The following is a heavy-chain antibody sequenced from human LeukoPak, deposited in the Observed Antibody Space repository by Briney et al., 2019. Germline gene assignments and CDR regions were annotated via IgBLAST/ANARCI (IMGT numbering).Heavy chain of an antibody. CDR3: ARVFSDGSGPPYFDY. CDR2: FDPEDGET. J-gene: IGHJ4*02. V-gene: IGHV1-24*01. D-gene: IGHD3-10*01. Sequence: ASVKVSCKVSGYTLTELSMHWVRQAPGKGLEWMGGFDPEDGETIYAQKFQGRVTMTEDTSTDTAYMELSSLRSEDTAVYYCARVFSDGSGPPYFDYWGQGTLVTVSS. CDR1: GYTLTELS.